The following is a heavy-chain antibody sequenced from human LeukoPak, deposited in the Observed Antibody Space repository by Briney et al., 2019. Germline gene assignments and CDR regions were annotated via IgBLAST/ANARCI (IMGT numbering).Heavy chain of an antibody. Sequence: SGGSLRLSCAASGFTFSSYWMSWVRQAPGKGLEWVANIKQDGSEKYYVDSVKGRFTISRDNAKNSLYLQMNSLRAEDTAVYYCARDIGVTPYYYYYYYMDVWGKGTTVTVSS. CDR2: IKQDGSEK. CDR1: GFTFSSYW. J-gene: IGHJ6*03. CDR3: ARDIGVTPYYYYYYYMDV. V-gene: IGHV3-7*01. D-gene: IGHD2-21*02.